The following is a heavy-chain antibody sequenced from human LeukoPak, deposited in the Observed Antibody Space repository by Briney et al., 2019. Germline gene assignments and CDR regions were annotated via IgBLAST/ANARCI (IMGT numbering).Heavy chain of an antibody. D-gene: IGHD3-9*01. CDR3: ARHGILTDHSVRY. CDR1: GDSITSNNFY. CDR2: VYHTGIT. J-gene: IGHJ4*02. V-gene: IGHV4-39*01. Sequence: SETLSLTCSVSGDSITSNNFYWGWFRQPPGKGLEWIGTVYHTGITHYNPSLSSRISMSVDTAKNHFSLRLNSVTANDTAVYYCARHGILTDHSVRYWGQGILVNVSS.